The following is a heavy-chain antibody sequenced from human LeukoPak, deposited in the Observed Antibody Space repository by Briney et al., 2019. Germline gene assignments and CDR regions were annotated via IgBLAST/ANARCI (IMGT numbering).Heavy chain of an antibody. CDR3: AKDSSGYVGRWFDP. CDR1: GFTFDDYA. CDR2: VSWNSGSI. Sequence: GRSLRLSCAASGFTFDDYAMHWVRQAPGKGLEWVSGVSWNSGSIGYADSVKGRFTISRDNAKNSLYLQMNSLRAEDTALYYCAKDSSGYVGRWFDPWGQGTLVTVSS. J-gene: IGHJ5*02. D-gene: IGHD5-12*01. V-gene: IGHV3-9*01.